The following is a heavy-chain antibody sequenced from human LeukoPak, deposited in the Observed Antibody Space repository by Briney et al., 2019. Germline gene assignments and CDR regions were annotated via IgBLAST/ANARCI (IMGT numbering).Heavy chain of an antibody. V-gene: IGHV1-18*01. CDR2: ISAYNGNT. CDR3: ARAPTYYYDSSALGD. J-gene: IGHJ4*02. Sequence: ISWXRQAPXXGXEWMXWISAYNGNTNYAQKLQGRVTMTTDTSTSTAYMELRSLRSDDTAVYYCARAPTYYYDSSALGDWGQGTLVTVSS. D-gene: IGHD3-22*01.